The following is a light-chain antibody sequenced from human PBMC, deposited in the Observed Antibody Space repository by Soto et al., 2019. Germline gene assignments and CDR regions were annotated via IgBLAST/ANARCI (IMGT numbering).Light chain of an antibody. V-gene: IGKV3-15*01. CDR3: QQYNNWPWYT. Sequence: EIVMTQSPATLSVSPGERATLSCRASQSVSVNLAWYQQKPGQPPRLLIYGASTRATGIPARFSGSGSGTEFTLTISSLQSEDFAVYYCQQYNNWPWYTFGQGTKLEIK. CDR2: GAS. J-gene: IGKJ2*01. CDR1: QSVSVN.